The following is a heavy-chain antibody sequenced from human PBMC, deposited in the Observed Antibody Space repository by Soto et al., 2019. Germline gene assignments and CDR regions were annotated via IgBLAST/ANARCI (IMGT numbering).Heavy chain of an antibody. V-gene: IGHV5-10-1*01. D-gene: IGHD6-19*01. CDR2: IDPSDSYT. CDR3: ASSGWYLGKVDYFDY. J-gene: IGHJ4*02. CDR1: GYSFTSYW. Sequence: PGESLKISCKGSGYSFTSYWISWVRQMPGKGLEWMGRIDPSDSYTNYSPSFQGHVTISADKSISTAYLQWSSLKASDTAMYYCASSGWYLGKVDYFDYWGQGTLVTVSS.